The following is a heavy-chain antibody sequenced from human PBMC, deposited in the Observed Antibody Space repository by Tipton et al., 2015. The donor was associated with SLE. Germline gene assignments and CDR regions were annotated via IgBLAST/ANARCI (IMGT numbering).Heavy chain of an antibody. Sequence: TLSLTCSVSNGSITIYFWNWIRQPAGKGLEWIGRIYSSGSTKYNPSLKSRVTISIDMSKNQFSLKLSSVTAADTAVYYCGRGKDFWGQGTLVTVSS. J-gene: IGHJ4*02. CDR2: IYSSGST. CDR1: NGSITIYF. V-gene: IGHV4-4*07. CDR3: GRGKDF.